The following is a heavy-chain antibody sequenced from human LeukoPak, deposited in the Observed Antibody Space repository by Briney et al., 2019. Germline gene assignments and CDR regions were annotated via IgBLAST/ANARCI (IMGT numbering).Heavy chain of an antibody. CDR3: ARERAYCDFCSGSTDY. Sequence: KSSETLSLTCAVYGGSFSGYYWSWIRQPPGKGLEWIGEINHSGSTNYNPSFKSRVTISVDTSKNQFSLKLSSVTAADTAVYYCARERAYCDFCSGSTDYWGQGTLVTVSS. CDR2: INHSGST. V-gene: IGHV4-34*01. D-gene: IGHD3-3*01. CDR1: GGSFSGYY. J-gene: IGHJ4*02.